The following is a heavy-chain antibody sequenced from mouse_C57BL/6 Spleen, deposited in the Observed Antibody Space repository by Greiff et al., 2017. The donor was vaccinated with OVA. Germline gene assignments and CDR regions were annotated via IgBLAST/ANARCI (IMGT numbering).Heavy chain of an antibody. D-gene: IGHD1-1*01. CDR3: ARSSYDYFDY. CDR2: IYPGGGYT. J-gene: IGHJ2*01. Sequence: VKLMESGAELVRPGTSVKMSCKASGYTFTNYWIGWAKQRPGQGLEWIGDIYPGGGYTNYNEKFKGKATLTADKSSSTAYMQFSSLTSEDSAIYYCARSSYDYFDYWGQGTTLTVSS. V-gene: IGHV1-63*01. CDR1: GYTFTNYW.